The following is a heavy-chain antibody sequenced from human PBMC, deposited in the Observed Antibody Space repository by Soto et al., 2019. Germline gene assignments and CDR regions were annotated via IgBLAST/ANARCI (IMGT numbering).Heavy chain of an antibody. V-gene: IGHV5-51*01. Sequence: GESLKISCKGSGYSFITYWIGWVRQMPGKGLQWMGIIYPGDSDTTYSPSFEGQVTISLDKSIATAYLQWSSLKASDTAIYYCARGIKGGTPFYAMNVWGQGTTVTVSS. D-gene: IGHD1-26*01. CDR2: IYPGDSDT. J-gene: IGHJ6*02. CDR3: ARGIKGGTPFYAMNV. CDR1: GYSFITYW.